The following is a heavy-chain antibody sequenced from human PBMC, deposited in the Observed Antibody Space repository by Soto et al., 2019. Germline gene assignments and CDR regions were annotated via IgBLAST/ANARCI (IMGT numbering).Heavy chain of an antibody. CDR1: ALTFHEPA. V-gene: IGHV3-9*01. CDR2: ISWNSGSI. CDR3: AKDMKVGILTGYLDYYYGTDV. Sequence: SLCLFCEGSALTFHEPAVHRVRQPLGKGLEWVSGISWNSGSIGYADSVKGRFTISRDNAKNSLYLQMNSLRAEDTALYYCAKDMKVGILTGYLDYYYGTDVWGQGT. D-gene: IGHD3-9*01. J-gene: IGHJ6*02.